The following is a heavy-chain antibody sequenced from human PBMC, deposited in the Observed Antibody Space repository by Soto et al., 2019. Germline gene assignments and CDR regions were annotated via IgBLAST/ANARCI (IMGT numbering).Heavy chain of an antibody. Sequence: EVQLVETGGGLIQPGGSLRLSCAASGFTVSSNYMNWVRQAPGKGLEWLSIMYSDGTTHYADSVKGRFTISRDNFKNTLYLQMNNLRAEDTAVYYCAILSNWGQGTLVTVSS. V-gene: IGHV3-53*02. CDR1: GFTVSSNY. D-gene: IGHD6-6*01. CDR2: MYSDGTT. CDR3: AILSN. J-gene: IGHJ4*02.